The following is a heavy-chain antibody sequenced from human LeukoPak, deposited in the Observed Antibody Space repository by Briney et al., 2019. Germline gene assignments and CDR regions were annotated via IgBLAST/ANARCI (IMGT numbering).Heavy chain of an antibody. J-gene: IGHJ6*02. D-gene: IGHD6-13*01. CDR1: GFTFSSYA. CDR3: ARDKSSSWYYYYYGMDV. V-gene: IGHV3-30*04. Sequence: GGSLRLSCAASGFTFSSYAMHWVRQAPGKGLEWVAVISYDGSNKYYADSVKGRFTISRDNSKNTLYLQMNSLRAEDTAVYYCARDKSSSWYYYYYGMDVWGQGTTVTVSS. CDR2: ISYDGSNK.